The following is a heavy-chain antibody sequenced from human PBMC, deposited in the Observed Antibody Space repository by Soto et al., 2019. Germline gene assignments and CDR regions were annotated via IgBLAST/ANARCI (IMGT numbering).Heavy chain of an antibody. V-gene: IGHV4-30-2*01. CDR1: GGSISSGGYS. CDR3: ARAPMGYGMDV. Sequence: PSETLSLTCAVSGGSISSGGYSWSWIRQPPGKGLEWIGYIYHSGSTYYNPSLKSRVTISVDRSKNQFSLKLSSVTAADTAVYYCARAPMGYGMDVWGQGTTVTVSS. CDR2: IYHSGST. J-gene: IGHJ6*02.